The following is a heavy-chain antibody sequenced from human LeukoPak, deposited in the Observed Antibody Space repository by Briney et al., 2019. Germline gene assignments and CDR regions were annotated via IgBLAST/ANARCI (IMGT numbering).Heavy chain of an antibody. D-gene: IGHD3-10*01. CDR3: AKDIYYASGSTGNYGMDV. V-gene: IGHV3-9*01. J-gene: IGHJ6*02. CDR2: ISWNSGSI. CDR1: GFIFDAYA. Sequence: GGSLRLSCAATGFIFDAYAMHWVRQAPGKGLEWVSGISWNSGSIGYADSVKGRFTISRDNAKNSLYLQMNSLRAEDTALYYCAKDIYYASGSTGNYGMDVWGQGTTVTVSS.